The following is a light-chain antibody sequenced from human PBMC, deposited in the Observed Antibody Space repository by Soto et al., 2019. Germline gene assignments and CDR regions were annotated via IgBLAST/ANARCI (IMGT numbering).Light chain of an antibody. CDR3: QHYDNWPYT. J-gene: IGKJ2*01. Sequence: EVVLTQSPATLSVSPGERASLSCRASQSLSRNLVWYQHQPGQAPRLLLYGASTRVTGIPARFSGSGSGTDFTLTISRLQSEDSAVYYCQHYDNWPYTFGQGTKLEIK. CDR2: GAS. V-gene: IGKV3-15*01. CDR1: QSLSRN.